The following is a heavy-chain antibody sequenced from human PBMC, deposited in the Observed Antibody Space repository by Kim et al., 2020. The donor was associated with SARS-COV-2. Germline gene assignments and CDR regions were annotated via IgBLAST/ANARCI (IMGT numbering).Heavy chain of an antibody. CDR2: INHSGST. V-gene: IGHV4-34*01. J-gene: IGHJ4*02. CDR1: GGSFSGYY. Sequence: SETLSLTCAVYGGSFSGYYWSWIRQPPGKGLEWIGEINHSGSTNYNPSLKSRFTISVDTSKNQFSLKLSSVTAADTAVCYCARGYYSREADYWGQGTLVTVSS. CDR3: ARGYYSREADY. D-gene: IGHD2-2*01.